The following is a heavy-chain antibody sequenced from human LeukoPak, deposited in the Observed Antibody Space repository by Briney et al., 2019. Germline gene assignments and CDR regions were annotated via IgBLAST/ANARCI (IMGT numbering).Heavy chain of an antibody. V-gene: IGHV1-69*02. D-gene: IGHD3-3*01. CDR1: GGTFSSYT. J-gene: IGHJ6*03. Sequence: SVKVSCKASGGTFSSYTISWVRQAPGQGLEWMGRIIPILGIANYAQKFQGRVTITADKSTSTAYMELSSLRSEDTAVYYCASGKRFLEWLPHYYYMDVWGKGTTVTVSS. CDR3: ASGKRFLEWLPHYYYMDV. CDR2: IIPILGIA.